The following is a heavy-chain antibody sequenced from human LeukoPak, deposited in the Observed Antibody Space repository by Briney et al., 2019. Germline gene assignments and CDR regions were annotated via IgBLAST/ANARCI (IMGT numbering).Heavy chain of an antibody. CDR1: GGSISSYY. Sequence: SETLSLTCTVSGGSISSYYWSWIRQPPGKGLEWIGYIYYSGSTNYNPSLTRRVTISVDTSKNQSSLMLSTITAADTAVYYCAGAHCVWGSFDDWGKGTLVTVSS. CDR3: AGAHCVWGSFDD. D-gene: IGHD3-16*01. CDR2: IYYSGST. V-gene: IGHV4-59*08. J-gene: IGHJ4*02.